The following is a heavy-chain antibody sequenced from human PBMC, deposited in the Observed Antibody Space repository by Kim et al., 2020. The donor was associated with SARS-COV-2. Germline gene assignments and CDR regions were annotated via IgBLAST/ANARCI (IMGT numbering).Heavy chain of an antibody. CDR3: TRRAVTTGYFQH. CDR2: TTHKANSYTT. CDR1: GFSISDHY. D-gene: IGHD4-17*01. J-gene: IGHJ1*01. Sequence: GGSLRLSCAASGFSISDHYMDWVRQAPGKGLEWVGRTTHKANSYTTESAASVKGRFTISRDDSRNSLYLQMNSLKTEDTAVYYCTRRAVTTGYFQHWGQGTLVTVSS. V-gene: IGHV3-72*01.